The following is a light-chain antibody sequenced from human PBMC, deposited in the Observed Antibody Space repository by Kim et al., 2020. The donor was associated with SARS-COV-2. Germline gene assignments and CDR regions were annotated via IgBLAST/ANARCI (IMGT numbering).Light chain of an antibody. CDR3: AAWDDSLNDYV. CDR1: SSNIGSNT. V-gene: IGLV1-44*01. CDR2: SNK. Sequence: GRRVHISSSGGSSNIGSNTVSWYQQLPGTAPELLIYSNKQRPSGVPDRFSGSESGASASLAISGLQSEDEADYYCAAWDDSLNDYVFGTGTKVTVL. J-gene: IGLJ1*01.